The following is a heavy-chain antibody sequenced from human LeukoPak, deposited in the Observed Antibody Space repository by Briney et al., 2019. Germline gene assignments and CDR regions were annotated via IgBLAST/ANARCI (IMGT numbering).Heavy chain of an antibody. CDR3: AKELDTMFFDY. D-gene: IGHD3-10*02. CDR2: AGWAGGAT. CDR1: GFTFDRYT. Sequence: GGSLRLSCATSGFTFDRYTIHWVRQAPGKGLEWVSLAGWAGGATYYSDSVRGRFTISRDSGKNSVYLQMNSLTTDDTAFYFCAKELDTMFFDYWGQGALVTVSS. J-gene: IGHJ4*02. V-gene: IGHV3-43*01.